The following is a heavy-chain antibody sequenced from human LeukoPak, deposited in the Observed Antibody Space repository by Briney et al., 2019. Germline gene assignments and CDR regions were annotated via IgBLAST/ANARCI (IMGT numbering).Heavy chain of an antibody. Sequence: SETLSLTCAVYGGSFSDYHWSWIRQPPGKGLEWIGEINHSGRTNYNPSLKSRVTISVDTSKNQFSLNLNSVTAADTAVYYCARDRLRLGESWFDPWGQGTLVTVSS. D-gene: IGHD3-16*01. CDR2: INHSGRT. J-gene: IGHJ5*02. CDR1: GGSFSDYH. V-gene: IGHV4-34*01. CDR3: ARDRLRLGESWFDP.